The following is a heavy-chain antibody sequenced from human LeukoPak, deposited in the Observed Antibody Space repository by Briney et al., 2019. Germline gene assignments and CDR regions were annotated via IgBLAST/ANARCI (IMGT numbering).Heavy chain of an antibody. CDR2: IYTTGTT. D-gene: IGHD1-26*01. V-gene: IGHV4-4*07. CDR3: ARAGYTISYYSLDY. CDR1: GGSINSYY. Sequence: SETLSLTCTVAGGSINSYYWGWIRQPAGKGLEWIGRIYTTGTTSYNPSLKSRVTISVDTSKNQFYLKLTSVTAADTAMYYCARAGYTISYYSLDYWGQGSLVTVSS. J-gene: IGHJ4*02.